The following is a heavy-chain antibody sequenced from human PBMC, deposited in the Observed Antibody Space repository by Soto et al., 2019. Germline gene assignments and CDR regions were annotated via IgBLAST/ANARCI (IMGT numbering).Heavy chain of an antibody. V-gene: IGHV4-59*11. CDR2: IYPTGST. CDR1: GGSISRHY. Sequence: SETLSLTXSVSGGSISRHYWTWIRQSPGKGLEWIGYIYPTGSTNYNPSLQSRVTITLDTTKNQFSLKLSSVTAADTPVYYCARDGIAARPIDYWGQGTLVTVSS. D-gene: IGHD6-6*01. CDR3: ARDGIAARPIDY. J-gene: IGHJ4*02.